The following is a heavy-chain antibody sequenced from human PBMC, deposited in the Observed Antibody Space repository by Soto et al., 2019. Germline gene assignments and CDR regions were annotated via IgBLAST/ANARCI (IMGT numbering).Heavy chain of an antibody. CDR1: GYTFTSYG. V-gene: IGHV1-18*04. CDR3: ARVRWLAYYYDSSGYYYGDY. Sequence: QVQLVQSGAEVKKPGASVKVSCKASGYTFTSYGISWVRQAPGQGLEWMGWINAYNGNTNYAQKLQGRVTMTTDTSTSTAYMELRSLRSDDTAVYYCARVRWLAYYYDSSGYYYGDYWGQGTLVTVSS. CDR2: INAYNGNT. D-gene: IGHD3-22*01. J-gene: IGHJ4*02.